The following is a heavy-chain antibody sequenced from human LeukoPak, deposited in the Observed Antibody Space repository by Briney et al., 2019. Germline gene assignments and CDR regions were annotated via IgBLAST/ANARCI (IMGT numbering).Heavy chain of an antibody. CDR1: GFAFSNYA. Sequence: SGGSLRLSCAASGFAFSNYAVTWVRQAPGKGLEWVSRLSASGGATFYADSVKGRFTISRDNSKNTLYLQMNSLRAEDTAVYYCAKGGHSSGWSFYYFDSWGQGTLVTVSS. CDR3: AKGGHSSGWSFYYFDS. V-gene: IGHV3-23*01. CDR2: LSASGGAT. J-gene: IGHJ4*02. D-gene: IGHD6-13*01.